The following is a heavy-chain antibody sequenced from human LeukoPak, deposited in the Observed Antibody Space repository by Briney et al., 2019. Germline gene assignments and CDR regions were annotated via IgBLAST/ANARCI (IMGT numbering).Heavy chain of an antibody. CDR2: ISNSSSYI. CDR3: ARDGDTVLTRGYYYYMDV. V-gene: IGHV3-21*01. Sequence: PGGFLIPSCAASGFTFSSYTMNWGRPAPRKGLGWGSIISNSSSYIYYADSVKGRFTISRDNAKNSLYLQMNSLRAEDTALYYCARDGDTVLTRGYYYYMDVWGKGTTVTVSS. J-gene: IGHJ6*03. D-gene: IGHD4-23*01. CDR1: GFTFSSYT.